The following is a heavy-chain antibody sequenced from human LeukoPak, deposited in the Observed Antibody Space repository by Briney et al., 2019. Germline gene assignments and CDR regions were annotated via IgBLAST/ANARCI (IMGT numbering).Heavy chain of an antibody. CDR1: GGSISSYY. CDR3: ARGGEGHYYGSGSYYPNWFDP. CDR2: IYTSGST. Sequence: PSETLSLTCTVSGGSISSYYWSWIRQPAGKGLEWIGRIYTSGSTNYNPSLKSRVTMSVDTSKNQFSLKLSSVTAADTAVYYCARGGEGHYYGSGSYYPNWFDPWGQGTLVTVSS. D-gene: IGHD3-10*01. V-gene: IGHV4-4*07. J-gene: IGHJ5*02.